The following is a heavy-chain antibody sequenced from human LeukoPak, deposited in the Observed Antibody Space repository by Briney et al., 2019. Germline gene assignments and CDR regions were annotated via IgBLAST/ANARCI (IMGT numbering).Heavy chain of an antibody. J-gene: IGHJ4*02. CDR2: IKHDGTQN. CDR1: GFTFGTYW. CDR3: ARDQLVSGTTFEAFDC. V-gene: IGHV3-7*01. D-gene: IGHD1-7*01. Sequence: GGSLRLSCAASGFTFGTYWMSWVRQAPGMGLEWVANIKHDGTQNYYLDSVKGRFTISRDNAKNSLSLQMNSLRAEDTAVYFCARDQLVSGTTFEAFDCWGQGTLVTVSA.